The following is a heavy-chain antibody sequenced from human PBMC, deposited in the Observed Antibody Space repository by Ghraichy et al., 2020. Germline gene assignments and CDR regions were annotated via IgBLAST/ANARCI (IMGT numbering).Heavy chain of an antibody. CDR3: ARGRYSSSWLDY. CDR1: GFTLTPYY. Sequence: SCAASGFTLTPYYMTWVRQAPGKGLEWVANIKQDGSEKYYVDSVRGRFAISRDNAKNSLYLQMNSLRAEDTAVYYCARGRYSSSWLDYWGQGTLVTVSS. J-gene: IGHJ4*02. D-gene: IGHD6-13*01. CDR2: IKQDGSEK. V-gene: IGHV3-7*03.